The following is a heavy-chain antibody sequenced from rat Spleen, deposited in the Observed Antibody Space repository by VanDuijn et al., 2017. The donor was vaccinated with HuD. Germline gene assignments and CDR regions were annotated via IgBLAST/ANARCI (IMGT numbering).Heavy chain of an antibody. V-gene: IGHV5-7*01. CDR1: GFTFSDYN. CDR2: INYDGSTV. J-gene: IGHJ2*01. Sequence: EVQLVESGGGLVQPGRSLKLSCAASGFTFSDYNMAWVRQAPKKGLEWVATINYDGSTVHYRDSVKGRFTVSRDNAKSTLYLQMDSLRSEDTATHYCTRHAYYDGYYHWYFDFWGQGVMVTVSS. CDR3: TRHAYYDGYYHWYFDF. D-gene: IGHD1-12*03.